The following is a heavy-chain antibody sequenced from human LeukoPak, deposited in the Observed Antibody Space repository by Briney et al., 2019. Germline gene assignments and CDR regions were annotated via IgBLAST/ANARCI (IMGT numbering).Heavy chain of an antibody. V-gene: IGHV4-61*09. Sequence: SETLSLTCTVSGGSISSSSYYWGWIRQPPGKGLEWIGHIYTSGSTNYNPSLKSRLTISVDTSKNQFSLKLSSVSAADTAVYYCARDVLTLVGANGGGLFALDIWGQGTMVTVSS. CDR1: GGSISSSSYY. CDR3: ARDVLTLVGANGGGLFALDI. CDR2: IYTSGST. D-gene: IGHD1-26*01. J-gene: IGHJ3*02.